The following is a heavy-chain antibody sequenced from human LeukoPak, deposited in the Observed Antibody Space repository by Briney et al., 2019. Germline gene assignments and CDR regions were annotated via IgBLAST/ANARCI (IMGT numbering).Heavy chain of an antibody. CDR2: ISGDGGST. V-gene: IGHV3-43*02. Sequence: SRGSLRLSCAAPGFMFHDYAIHWVRQAPGKGLEWVSLISGDGGSTFYADSVKGRFTISRDNSKNSLYLQMSSLRSEDTALYYCAGESESSGWYDYWGRGTLVTVSS. CDR3: AGESESSGWYDY. CDR1: GFMFHDYA. J-gene: IGHJ4*02. D-gene: IGHD6-19*01.